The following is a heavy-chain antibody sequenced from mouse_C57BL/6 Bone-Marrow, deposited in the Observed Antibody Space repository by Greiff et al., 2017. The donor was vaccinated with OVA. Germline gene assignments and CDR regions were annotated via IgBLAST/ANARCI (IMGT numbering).Heavy chain of an antibody. Sequence: EVKVEESGPELVKPGASVKISCKASGYSFTGYYMHWVKQSHGNILDWIGYIYPYNGVSSYNQKFKGKATLTVDKSSSTAYMELRSLTSEDSAVYYCARVYYGSSYWYFDVWGTGTTVTVSS. CDR3: ARVYYGSSYWYFDV. V-gene: IGHV1-31*01. CDR2: IYPYNGVS. J-gene: IGHJ1*03. CDR1: GYSFTGYY. D-gene: IGHD1-1*01.